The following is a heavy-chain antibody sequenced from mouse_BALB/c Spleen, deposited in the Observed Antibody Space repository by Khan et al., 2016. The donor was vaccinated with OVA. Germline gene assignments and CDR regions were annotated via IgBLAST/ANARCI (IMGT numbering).Heavy chain of an antibody. Sequence: QIQLVQSGPELKKPGETVKISCKASGYTFTNYGMNWVKQAPGKGLKWMGWINTNTGEPTYAEEFKGRFAFSLETSASTAYLQINNLKNDGTATYFCARGNYYGSNSWFAYWGQGTQVTVSA. J-gene: IGHJ3*01. CDR1: GYTFTNYG. CDR2: INTNTGEP. D-gene: IGHD1-1*01. CDR3: ARGNYYGSNSWFAY. V-gene: IGHV9-3*02.